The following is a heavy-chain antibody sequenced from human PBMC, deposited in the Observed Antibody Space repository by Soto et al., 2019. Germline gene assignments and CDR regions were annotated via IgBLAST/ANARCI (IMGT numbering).Heavy chain of an antibody. CDR2: IYNIRIT. CDR1: GGSVVSDDNY. V-gene: IGHV4-61*08. D-gene: IGHD1-7*01. Sequence: PSETLSLTCTVSGGSVVSDDNYWSWIRQPPGRGLEWIAYIYNIRITNYNPSLKSRVTISVDSSKNQFSLKLTSVTAADTAVYYWARDLHWNYGYGYWGQGTLVTVSS. J-gene: IGHJ4*02. CDR3: ARDLHWNYGYGY.